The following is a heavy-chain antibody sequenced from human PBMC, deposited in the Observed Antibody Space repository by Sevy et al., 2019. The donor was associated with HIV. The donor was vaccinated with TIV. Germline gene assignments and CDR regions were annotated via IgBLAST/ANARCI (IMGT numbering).Heavy chain of an antibody. CDR3: ARDRQDRYYYYGMDV. CDR2: IYSGGST. J-gene: IGHJ6*02. D-gene: IGHD6-6*01. CDR1: GFTVSSNY. Sequence: GGSLRLSCAASGFTVSSNYMSWVRQAPGKGLEWVSVIYSGGSTYYADSLKGRFTISRDNSKNTLYLQMNSLRAEDTAVYYCARDRQDRYYYYGMDVWGQGTTVTVSS. V-gene: IGHV3-53*01.